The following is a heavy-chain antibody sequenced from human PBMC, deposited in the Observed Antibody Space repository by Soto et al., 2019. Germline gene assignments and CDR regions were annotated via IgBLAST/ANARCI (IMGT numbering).Heavy chain of an antibody. CDR2: ISAYNGNT. CDR3: ARGGYYDSSGSRNYHYYGMNV. CDR1: GYTFTNFG. J-gene: IGHJ6*02. V-gene: IGHV1-18*01. D-gene: IGHD3-22*01. Sequence: ASVKVSCKASGYTFTNFGISWVRQAPGQGLEWMGWISAYNGNTNYAQNFQGRVTMTTDTSTSTAYMELRSLRSDDTAMYYCARGGYYDSSGSRNYHYYGMNVWGQGTTVTVSS.